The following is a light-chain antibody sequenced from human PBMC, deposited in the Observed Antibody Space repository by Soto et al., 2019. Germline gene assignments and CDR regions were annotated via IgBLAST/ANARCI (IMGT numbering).Light chain of an antibody. CDR3: QQYNSYSWT. CDR1: QGISND. CDR2: AAS. Sequence: IQMTQSPSSLSASVGDRVTITCRASQGISNDLAWYQQKPGKAPKLLIYAASSLRSGVPPRFSGSGSGTEFTLTIGSLQPDDFATYYCQQYNSYSWTFGQGTKVDIK. V-gene: IGKV1-17*01. J-gene: IGKJ1*01.